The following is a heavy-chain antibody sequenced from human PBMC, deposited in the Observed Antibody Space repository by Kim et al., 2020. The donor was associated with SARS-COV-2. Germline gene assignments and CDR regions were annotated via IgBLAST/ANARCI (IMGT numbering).Heavy chain of an antibody. D-gene: IGHD7-27*01. V-gene: IGHV5-51*01. CDR1: GYIFSGHW. CDR3: AKCQTGFCDENGCGEYGIDV. Sequence: GESLKISCKGSGYIFSGHWIAWVRQMPGKGLEYMGIIYPADSDTRYSPSFQGQVTISADKSINTAYLQLNGLQASDTATYFCAKCQTGFCDENGCGEYGIDVWRPGTTVTVSS. CDR2: IYPADSDT. J-gene: IGHJ6*01.